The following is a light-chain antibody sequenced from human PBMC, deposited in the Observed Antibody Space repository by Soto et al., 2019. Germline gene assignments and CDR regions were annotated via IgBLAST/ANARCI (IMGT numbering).Light chain of an antibody. Sequence: QSVLTQPPSVSGAPGQTVTISCTGSTSNIGAGYDVHWYQQLPGTAPRLLISSHNNRPSGVPDRFFGSKSGTSASLTIIGLQAEDEADYYCQSYDSNTVIFGGGTKVTVL. CDR3: QSYDSNTVI. CDR2: SHN. V-gene: IGLV1-40*01. J-gene: IGLJ2*01. CDR1: TSNIGAGYD.